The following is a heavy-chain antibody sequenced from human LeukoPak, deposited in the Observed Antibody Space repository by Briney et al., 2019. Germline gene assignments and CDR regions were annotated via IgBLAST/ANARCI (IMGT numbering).Heavy chain of an antibody. J-gene: IGHJ4*02. D-gene: IGHD1-14*01. Sequence: SETLSLTCAVSGGSISSGGYSWSWIRQPPGKGLEWIGYICHSGSTYYNPSLKSRVTISVDRSKNQFSLKLSSVTAADTAVYYCAREYRPLAYFDYWGQGTLVTVSS. V-gene: IGHV4-30-2*01. CDR2: ICHSGST. CDR3: AREYRPLAYFDY. CDR1: GGSISSGGYS.